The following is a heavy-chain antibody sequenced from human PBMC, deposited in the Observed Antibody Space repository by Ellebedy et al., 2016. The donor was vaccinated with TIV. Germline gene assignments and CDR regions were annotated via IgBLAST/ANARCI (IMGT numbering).Heavy chain of an antibody. CDR1: GFTLSDYY. D-gene: IGHD4-23*01. Sequence: PGGSLRLSCVASGFTLSDYYMDRVRQAPGKGLEWLAFIRSNIYGGTTEYDASVEGRFTISRDESKNTLYLQMNGLKTEDTAVYYCARFYGGNWRFDYWGQGTLVTVSS. J-gene: IGHJ4*02. CDR3: ARFYGGNWRFDY. V-gene: IGHV3-72*01. CDR2: IRSNIYGGTT.